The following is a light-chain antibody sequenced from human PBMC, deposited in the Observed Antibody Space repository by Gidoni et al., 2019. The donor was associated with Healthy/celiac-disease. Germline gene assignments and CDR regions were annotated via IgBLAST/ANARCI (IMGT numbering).Light chain of an antibody. CDR2: DAS. Sequence: EIVLTPSPATLSLSPGERATLTCRAHQSVSSYLAWYQQNPGQAPRLLIYDASTRATGIPARFSGRGSGTDFTLTISSLEPEDFAVYYCQQRSNWPPLTFGGGTKVEIK. CDR1: QSVSSY. V-gene: IGKV3-11*01. CDR3: QQRSNWPPLT. J-gene: IGKJ4*01.